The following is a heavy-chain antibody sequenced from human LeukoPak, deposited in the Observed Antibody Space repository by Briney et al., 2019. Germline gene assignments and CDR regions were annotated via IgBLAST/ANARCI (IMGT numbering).Heavy chain of an antibody. CDR3: ARVRSSDYVWGSYRYYWFDP. J-gene: IGHJ5*02. D-gene: IGHD3-16*02. Sequence: PGGSLRLSCAASGFTFSSYSMNWVRQAPGKGLEWVSSISSSSSYIYYADSVKGRFTISRDNAKNSLYLQMNSLRAEDTAVYYCARVRSSDYVWGSYRYYWFDPWGQGTLVTVSS. V-gene: IGHV3-21*01. CDR2: ISSSSSYI. CDR1: GFTFSSYS.